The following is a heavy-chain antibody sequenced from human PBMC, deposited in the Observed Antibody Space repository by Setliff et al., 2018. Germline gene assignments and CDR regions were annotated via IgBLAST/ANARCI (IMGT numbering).Heavy chain of an antibody. D-gene: IGHD6-19*01. Sequence: HPGESLKISCAASGFTFSSYWMHWVRQAPGKGLVWVSRINSDGSSTSYADSVKGRFTTSRDNAKNTLYLQMNSLRAEDTAVYYCARGVTVAVTHLDYWGQGALVTVSS. J-gene: IGHJ4*02. CDR2: INSDGSST. CDR3: ARGVTVAVTHLDY. CDR1: GFTFSSYW. V-gene: IGHV3-74*01.